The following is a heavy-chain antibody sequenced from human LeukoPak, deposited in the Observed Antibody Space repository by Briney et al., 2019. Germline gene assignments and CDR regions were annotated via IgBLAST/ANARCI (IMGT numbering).Heavy chain of an antibody. CDR3: VKDCLGGIVGQLDH. Sequence: GGSLRLSCVASGFTFRNYGMHWVRQAPGKGLEWVAVIWYDGSNEHYADSVKGRFAISRDNSKNTLSLQMNSLRAGDSAVYYCVKDCLGGIVGQLDHWGQGTLVTVSS. D-gene: IGHD1-26*01. CDR2: IWYDGSNE. J-gene: IGHJ4*02. CDR1: GFTFRNYG. V-gene: IGHV3-33*03.